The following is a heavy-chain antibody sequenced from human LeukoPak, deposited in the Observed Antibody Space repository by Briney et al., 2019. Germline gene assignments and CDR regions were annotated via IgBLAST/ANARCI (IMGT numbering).Heavy chain of an antibody. J-gene: IGHJ4*02. CDR1: GYTFTGYY. Sequence: GASVKVSCKASGYTFTGYYMHWVRQAPGQGHEWMGRINPNSGGTNYAQKFQGRVTMTRDTSISKAYMELGSLRSEDTAVYYCAIGNDFWSGYYNFDYWGQGTLVTVSS. CDR2: INPNSGGT. CDR3: AIGNDFWSGYYNFDY. V-gene: IGHV1-2*06. D-gene: IGHD3-3*01.